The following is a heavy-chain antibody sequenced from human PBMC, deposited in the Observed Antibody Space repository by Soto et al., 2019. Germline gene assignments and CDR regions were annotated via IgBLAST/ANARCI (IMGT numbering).Heavy chain of an antibody. CDR3: CVVKRRDQYSTSGYCFDP. Sequence: GGCLRLSCAVSRFSFRSYGISWVRQAPGKGLEWVSSISGSGGSTYYADSVKGRFTISRDNSKNTLYLQMNSLRIEDTAVYYCCVVKRRDQYSTSGYCFDPWGPGTLVTVSS. CDR1: RFSFRSYG. J-gene: IGHJ5*02. V-gene: IGHV3-23*01. D-gene: IGHD2-15*01. CDR2: ISGSGGST.